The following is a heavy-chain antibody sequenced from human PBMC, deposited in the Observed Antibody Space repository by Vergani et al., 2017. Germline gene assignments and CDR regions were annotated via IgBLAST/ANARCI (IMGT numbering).Heavy chain of an antibody. CDR2: ISYDGSNK. Sequence: QVQLVESGGGVVQLGRSLRLSCAASGFTFSSYGMHWVRQAPGKGLEWVAVISYDGSNKYSADSVKGRFTISRDNSKNTLYLQMNSLRAEDTAVYYCAKDLRFLEWLSGFDYWGQGTLVTVSS. CDR1: GFTFSSYG. J-gene: IGHJ4*02. D-gene: IGHD3-3*01. CDR3: AKDLRFLEWLSGFDY. V-gene: IGHV3-30*18.